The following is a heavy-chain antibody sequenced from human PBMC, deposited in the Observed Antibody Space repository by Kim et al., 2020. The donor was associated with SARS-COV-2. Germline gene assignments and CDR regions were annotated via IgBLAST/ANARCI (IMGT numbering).Heavy chain of an antibody. V-gene: IGHV4-59*01. J-gene: IGHJ4*02. Sequence: NPHLQSRVTIPVDTSRYQLSLKLSSVTAADTAVYYCASARIAASGIFDYWGQGTLVPVSS. D-gene: IGHD6-6*01. CDR3: ASARIAASGIFDY.